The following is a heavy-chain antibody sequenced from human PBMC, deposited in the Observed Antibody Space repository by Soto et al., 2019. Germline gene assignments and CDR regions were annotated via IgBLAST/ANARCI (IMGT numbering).Heavy chain of an antibody. V-gene: IGHV4-39*01. CDR3: ARVERGTVTTVVDAFDI. D-gene: IGHD1-1*01. Sequence: PSETLSLTCTVSGGSISSSSYYWGWIRQPPGKGLEWIGSIYYSGSTYYNPSLKSRVTISVDTSKNQFSLNIYSLTAADTALYYCARVERGTVTTVVDAFDIWGPGTMVTVSS. CDR1: GGSISSSSYY. CDR2: IYYSGST. J-gene: IGHJ3*02.